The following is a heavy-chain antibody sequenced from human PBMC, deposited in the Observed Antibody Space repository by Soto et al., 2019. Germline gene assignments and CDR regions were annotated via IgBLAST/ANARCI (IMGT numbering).Heavy chain of an antibody. CDR3: AAEITDTAMARHFDY. V-gene: IGHV1-46*01. D-gene: IGHD5-18*01. Sequence: ASVKVSCKASGFSFRDYFMHWVRQAPGQGLEWMGIINPSGDSRNYAQKFQGRVTITGDTSTSTVYMDLSSLRYEDTAVYYCAAEITDTAMARHFDYWGQGTLVTVSS. CDR2: INPSGDSR. CDR1: GFSFRDYF. J-gene: IGHJ4*02.